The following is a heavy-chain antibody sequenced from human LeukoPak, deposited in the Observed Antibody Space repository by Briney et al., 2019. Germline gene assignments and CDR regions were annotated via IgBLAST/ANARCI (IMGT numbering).Heavy chain of an antibody. CDR2: TYYRSKWYN. Sequence: SQTLSPTCAISGDSVSGNSAAWNWIRQSPSRGLEWLGRTYYRSKWYNDYAVSVKSRITINPDTSKNQFSLQLNSVTPEDTAVYYCARGREVLRFLEWLPKDNWFDPWGQGTLVTVSS. CDR3: ARGREVLRFLEWLPKDNWFDP. V-gene: IGHV6-1*01. CDR1: GDSVSGNSAA. J-gene: IGHJ5*02. D-gene: IGHD3-3*01.